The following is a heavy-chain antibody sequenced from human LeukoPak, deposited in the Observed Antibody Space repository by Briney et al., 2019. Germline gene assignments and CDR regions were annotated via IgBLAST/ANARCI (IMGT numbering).Heavy chain of an antibody. J-gene: IGHJ4*02. CDR1: GYPISSYSNYK. CDR2: IYYHGST. CDR3: AREYSAFDY. D-gene: IGHD6-13*01. V-gene: IGHV4-61*01. Sequence: SETLSLTCTVSGYPISSYSNYKWSWIRQPPGKGLEWIGYIYYHGSTNYNPSLKSRVTFSVDTSKNQFSLKLRSVTAADTAVYYCAREYSAFDYWGQGTLVTVSS.